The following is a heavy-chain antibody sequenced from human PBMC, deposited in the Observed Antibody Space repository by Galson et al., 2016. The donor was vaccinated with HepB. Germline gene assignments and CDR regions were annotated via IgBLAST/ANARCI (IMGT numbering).Heavy chain of an antibody. CDR2: ISGSGGGT. Sequence: SLRLSCAVSGFTFRSHAMSWVRQAPGKGLEWVSTISGSGGGTLYADSVKGRLTISRDNSKHTLYLQMISLRAEDTAMYYCAKYDTTVTDCNIFDSWGQGTLVIVSS. D-gene: IGHD4-11*01. CDR3: AKYDTTVTDCNIFDS. V-gene: IGHV3-23*01. J-gene: IGHJ5*01. CDR1: GFTFRSHA.